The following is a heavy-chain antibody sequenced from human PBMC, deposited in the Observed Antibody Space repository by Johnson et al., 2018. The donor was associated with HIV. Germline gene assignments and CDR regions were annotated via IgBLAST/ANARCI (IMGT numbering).Heavy chain of an antibody. Sequence: VQLVESGGGVVQPGRSLRLSCAVSGFTFSSFGMHWVRQAPGTGLEWMAVISSAGTDKYYADSVKGRFTISRDNSKNTLYLQMNSLRVEDTAVYYCAKGRNTYGADVVDIWGQGTMVTVSS. J-gene: IGHJ3*02. V-gene: IGHV3-30*18. D-gene: IGHD4/OR15-4a*01. CDR3: AKGRNTYGADVVDI. CDR1: GFTFSSFG. CDR2: ISSAGTDK.